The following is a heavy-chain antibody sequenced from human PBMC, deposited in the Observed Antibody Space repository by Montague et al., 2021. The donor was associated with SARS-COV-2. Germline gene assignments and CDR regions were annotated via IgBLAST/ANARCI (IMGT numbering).Heavy chain of an antibody. J-gene: IGHJ5*02. Sequence: SETLSLTCTVSGGSISSYYWSWIRQPPGKGLEWIGYIYYSGSTNYNPSLKSRVTISVDTSKNQFSLKLSSVTAADTAVYYCARGVATEEGNWFDPWAREPWSPSPQ. CDR2: IYYSGST. CDR3: ARGVATEEGNWFDP. V-gene: IGHV4-59*13. D-gene: IGHD5-12*01. CDR1: GGSISSYY.